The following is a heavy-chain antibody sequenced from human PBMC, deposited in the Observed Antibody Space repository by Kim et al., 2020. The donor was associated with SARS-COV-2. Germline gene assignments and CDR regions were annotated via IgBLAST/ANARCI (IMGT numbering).Heavy chain of an antibody. CDR1: GGSISSGGYY. Sequence: SETLSLTCTVSGGSISSGGYYWSWIRQHPGKGLEWIGYIYYSGSTYYNPSLKSRVTISVDTTKNQFSLKLSSLTAAGTAVYYCAREAEISSSWYGGLYYYGMDVWGQGTTVTVSS. V-gene: IGHV4-31*03. CDR3: AREAEISSSWYGGLYYYGMDV. D-gene: IGHD6-13*01. CDR2: IYYSGST. J-gene: IGHJ6*02.